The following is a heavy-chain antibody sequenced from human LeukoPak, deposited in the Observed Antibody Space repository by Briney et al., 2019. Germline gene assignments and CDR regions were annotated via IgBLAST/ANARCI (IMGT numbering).Heavy chain of an antibody. CDR3: ARSPRAAFDI. V-gene: IGHV4-59*01. Sequence: SETLSLTCTVSVGSISIYYWSGMRQPPGKGVECIGYIYYSGSTNYNPSLKSRVTISVDTSKNQFSLKLSSVTAADTAVYYCARSPRAAFDIWGQGTMVTVSS. J-gene: IGHJ3*02. CDR2: IYYSGST. CDR1: VGSISIYY.